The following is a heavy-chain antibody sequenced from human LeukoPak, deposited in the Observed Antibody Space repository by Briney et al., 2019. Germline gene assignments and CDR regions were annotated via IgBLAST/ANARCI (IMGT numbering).Heavy chain of an antibody. V-gene: IGHV1-46*01. Sequence: ASVKVSCKASGYTFTSYYMHWVRQAPGQGLEWMGIINPSGGSTSYAQKFQGRVTMTRDMSTSTVYMELSSLRSEDTAVYYCARRDYDSSGYYYGSLDYWGQGTLVTVSS. CDR1: GYTFTSYY. CDR2: INPSGGST. D-gene: IGHD3-22*01. CDR3: ARRDYDSSGYYYGSLDY. J-gene: IGHJ4*02.